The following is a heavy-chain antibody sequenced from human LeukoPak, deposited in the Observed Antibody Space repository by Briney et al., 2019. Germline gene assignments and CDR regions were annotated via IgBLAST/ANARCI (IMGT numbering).Heavy chain of an antibody. V-gene: IGHV4-4*07. D-gene: IGHD6-19*01. CDR1: GGSISSYY. J-gene: IGHJ4*02. CDR2: IYTSGST. CDR3: AGVSSGWYNEY. Sequence: SETLSLTCTVSGGSISSYYWSWIRQPAGKGLEWIGRIYTSGSTDYNPSLKSRITLSVDTSKNQFSLKLSSVTAADTAVYYCAGVSSGWYNEYWGQGTLVTVPS.